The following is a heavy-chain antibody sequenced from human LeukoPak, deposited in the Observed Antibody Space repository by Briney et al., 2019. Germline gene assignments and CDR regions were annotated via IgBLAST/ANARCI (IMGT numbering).Heavy chain of an antibody. CDR3: ARVYCSSTSCYNSYYYYYGMDV. Sequence: PSETLSLTCAVSGGSISSYYWSWIRQPPGKGLEWIGYIYYSGSTNYNPSLKSRVTISVDTSKNQFSLKLSSVTAADTAVYYCARVYCSSTSCYNSYYYYYGMDVWGQGTTVTVSS. CDR1: GGSISSYY. CDR2: IYYSGST. V-gene: IGHV4-59*01. D-gene: IGHD2-2*02. J-gene: IGHJ6*02.